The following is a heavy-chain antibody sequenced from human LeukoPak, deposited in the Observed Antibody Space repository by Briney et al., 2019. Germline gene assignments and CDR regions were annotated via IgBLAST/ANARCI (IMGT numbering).Heavy chain of an antibody. V-gene: IGHV1-69*13. CDR1: GGSLSSYA. J-gene: IGHJ5*01. Sequence: SVNLSCTVSGGSLSSYAISWLRQAPGHGLEWMGGIIPVSGTTSYPHKFQGRVTISADESTSTSYMELSSLRSEDTAVYYCATNSYYDFWSGYFDSWGRGTLVTVSS. D-gene: IGHD3-3*01. CDR2: IIPVSGTT. CDR3: ATNSYYDFWSGYFDS.